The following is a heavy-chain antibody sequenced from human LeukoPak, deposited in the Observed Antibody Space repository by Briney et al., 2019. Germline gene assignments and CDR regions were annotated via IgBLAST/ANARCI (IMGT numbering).Heavy chain of an antibody. CDR3: AKVYSSSSWYGSWFDP. J-gene: IGHJ5*02. CDR2: ISGSGGST. D-gene: IGHD6-13*01. Sequence: GGSLRPSCAASGFTFSSYAMSWVRQAPGKGLEWVSAISGSGGSTYYADSVKGRFTISRDNSKNTLYLQMNSLRAEDTAVYYCAKVYSSSSWYGSWFDPWGQGTLVTVSS. V-gene: IGHV3-23*01. CDR1: GFTFSSYA.